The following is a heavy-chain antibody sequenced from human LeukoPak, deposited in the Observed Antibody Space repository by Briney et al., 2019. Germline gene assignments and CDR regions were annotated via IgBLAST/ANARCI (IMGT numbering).Heavy chain of an antibody. CDR1: GFTFSSYN. D-gene: IGHD4-17*01. CDR2: ISSDTSYI. CDR3: ARDTSTVTNREFDY. J-gene: IGHJ4*02. Sequence: GGSLRLSCAASGFTFSSYNMNWVRQAPGKGLEWVSLISSDTSYIHYADSVKGRFTISRDNAKNSVFLQMNSLRAEDTAVYYCARDTSTVTNREFDYWGQGTLVPVSS. V-gene: IGHV3-21*01.